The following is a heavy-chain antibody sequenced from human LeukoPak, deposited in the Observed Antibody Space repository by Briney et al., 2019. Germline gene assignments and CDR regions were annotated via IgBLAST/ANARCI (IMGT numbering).Heavy chain of an antibody. CDR3: AKDLSHLHRILEWLFYY. CDR1: GFTFSDFW. CDR2: IKEDGTEK. Sequence: GGSLRLSCAGSGFTFSDFWMTWVRQTPGKGLEWVANIKEDGTEKNLVDSVKGRFTISRDNSKNTLYLQMNSLRAEDTAVYYCAKDLSHLHRILEWLFYYWGQGTLVTVSS. V-gene: IGHV3-7*01. D-gene: IGHD3-3*01. J-gene: IGHJ4*02.